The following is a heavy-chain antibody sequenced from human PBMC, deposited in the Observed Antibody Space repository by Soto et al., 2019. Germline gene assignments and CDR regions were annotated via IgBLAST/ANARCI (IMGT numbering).Heavy chain of an antibody. CDR3: AKESGGYDNYYYYYYMDV. CDR2: ISGSGGST. J-gene: IGHJ6*03. CDR1: GFTFSSYA. V-gene: IGHV3-23*01. D-gene: IGHD6-13*01. Sequence: EVQLLESGGGLVQPGGSLRLSCAASGFTFSSYAMSWVRQAPGKGLEWVSAISGSGGSTYYADSVKGRFTISRDNSKNTLYLQMNSLRAEDTAVYYCAKESGGYDNYYYYYYMDVWGKGTTVTVSS.